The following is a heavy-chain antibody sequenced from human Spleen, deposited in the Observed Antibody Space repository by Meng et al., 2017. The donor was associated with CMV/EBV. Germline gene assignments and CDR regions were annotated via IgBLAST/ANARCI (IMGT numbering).Heavy chain of an antibody. CDR1: GGSFSGYY. J-gene: IGHJ3*02. V-gene: IGHV4-59*01. Sequence: SETLSLTCAVYGGSFSGYYWSWIRQPPGKGLEWIGYIYYSGSTNYNPSLKSRVTISVDTSKNQFSLKLSSVTAADTAVYYCARYSSFSGAFDIWGQGTMVTVSS. D-gene: IGHD6-6*01. CDR2: IYYSGST. CDR3: ARYSSFSGAFDI.